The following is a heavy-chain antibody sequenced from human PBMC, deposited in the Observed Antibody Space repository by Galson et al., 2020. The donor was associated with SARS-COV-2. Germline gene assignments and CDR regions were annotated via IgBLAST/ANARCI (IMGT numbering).Heavy chain of an antibody. CDR2: IYPGDSDT. Sequence: KIGESLKISCKGSGYSFTSYWIGWVRQMPGKGLEWMGIIYPGDSDTRYSPSFQGQVTISADKSISTAYLQWSSLKASDTAMYYCARFARRGYCSGGSCYRPPINWFDPWGQGTLVTVSS. V-gene: IGHV5-51*01. D-gene: IGHD2-15*01. CDR1: GYSFTSYW. J-gene: IGHJ5*02. CDR3: ARFARRGYCSGGSCYRPPINWFDP.